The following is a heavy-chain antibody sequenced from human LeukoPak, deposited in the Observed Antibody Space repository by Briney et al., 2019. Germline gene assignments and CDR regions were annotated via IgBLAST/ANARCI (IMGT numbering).Heavy chain of an antibody. CDR1: GDSTIYNY. Sequence: SETLSLTCSVSGDSTIYNYWSWIRQPAGKGLEWIGRIFSDGKVNYSPSLESRVTMSVDNAKNQFSLRLSSVTAADTAVYYCARGPGVFGRIWYMDVWGQGTTVSVSS. D-gene: IGHD3-3*01. CDR3: ARGPGVFGRIWYMDV. CDR2: IFSDGKV. V-gene: IGHV4-4*07. J-gene: IGHJ6*03.